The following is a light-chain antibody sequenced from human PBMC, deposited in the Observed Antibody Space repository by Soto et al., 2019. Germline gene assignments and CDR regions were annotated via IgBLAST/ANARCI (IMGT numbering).Light chain of an antibody. CDR3: QQFGRLPWT. CDR1: QSVASY. V-gene: IGKV3-20*01. Sequence: EIVLTQSPGTLSLSPGERATLSCRTSQSVASYLAWYQQKPGQAPRLLIYGASSRATGIPDRFSGSGSGTDFTLTISRLQPEDFAVYYCQQFGRLPWTFGQGTKVEIK. CDR2: GAS. J-gene: IGKJ1*01.